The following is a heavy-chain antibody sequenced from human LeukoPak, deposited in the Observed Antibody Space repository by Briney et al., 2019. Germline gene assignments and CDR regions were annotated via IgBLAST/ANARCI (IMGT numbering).Heavy chain of an antibody. V-gene: IGHV4-59*12. CDR2: VYYSGST. Sequence: SETLSLTCTVSGYSISDYYWTWIRQPPGKGLEWIGEVYYSGSTHYNPSLKGRVTISIDTSKNQFSLRLRSMTAADTAVYYCARELDGNGGWFDPWGQGTLVTVSS. CDR3: ARELDGNGGWFDP. CDR1: GYSISDYY. D-gene: IGHD3-10*01. J-gene: IGHJ5*02.